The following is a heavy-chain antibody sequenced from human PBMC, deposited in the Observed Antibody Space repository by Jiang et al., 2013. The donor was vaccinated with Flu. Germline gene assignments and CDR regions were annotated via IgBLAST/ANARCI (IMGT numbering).Heavy chain of an antibody. CDR3: TRMHYDYVWGTYRPPAF. V-gene: IGHV1-18*01. Sequence: EVKKPGASVKVSCKASGYTFTTFDISWVRQAPGQGLEWVGWISAYDGNTNYAQNFQGRVTMTTDTSTSTAYMELRSLRSDDTAVYYCTRMHYDYVWGTYRPPAFWGQGTLVTVSS. D-gene: IGHD3-16*02. CDR2: ISAYDGNT. J-gene: IGHJ4*02. CDR1: GYTFTTFD.